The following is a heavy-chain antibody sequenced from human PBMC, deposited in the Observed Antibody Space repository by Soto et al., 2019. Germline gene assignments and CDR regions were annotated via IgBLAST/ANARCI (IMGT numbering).Heavy chain of an antibody. CDR3: AKIRWTISLQEEDAI. Sequence: QVQLVQSGAEVKKPGSSVKVSCKSSGGTFGSYAISWVRQAPGQGLEWMGGVIPIFGTPHYAQKFHGRVTITADIPTSTASLELSSLKSADTALYYCAKIRWTISLQEEDAIWGQGTLVTVSS. D-gene: IGHD2-15*01. V-gene: IGHV1-69*06. CDR1: GGTFGSYA. CDR2: VIPIFGTP. J-gene: IGHJ4*02.